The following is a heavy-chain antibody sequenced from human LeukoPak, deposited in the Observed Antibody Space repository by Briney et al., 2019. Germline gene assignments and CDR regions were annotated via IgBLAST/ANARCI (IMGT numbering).Heavy chain of an antibody. CDR2: ISVYNGNT. D-gene: IGHD6-19*01. Sequence: GASVKVSCKASGYTFTNFGISWVRQAPGQGLEWMGWISVYNGNTNFAQKLQGRVTMTTDTSTTTAYMELRNLRSDDTAVYYCARDQEAVAGTGASDYWGQGTLVTVSS. CDR3: ARDQEAVAGTGASDY. CDR1: GYTFTNFG. J-gene: IGHJ4*02. V-gene: IGHV1-18*01.